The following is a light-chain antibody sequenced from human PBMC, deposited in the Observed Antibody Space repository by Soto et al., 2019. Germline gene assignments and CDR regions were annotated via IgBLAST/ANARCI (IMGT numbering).Light chain of an antibody. J-gene: IGKJ1*01. V-gene: IGKV1-27*01. Sequence: DVQLTQSPASLSASVGDRISITCRASQGINSYVAWYQQKPGRSPTILIYAASTLESGVPSRFSGSGSDTGFTLTFSRLLPGDARIYYCQNYKSLSRRFGRAFGQGTKVEIK. CDR1: QGINSY. CDR3: QNYKSLSRRFGRA. CDR2: AAS.